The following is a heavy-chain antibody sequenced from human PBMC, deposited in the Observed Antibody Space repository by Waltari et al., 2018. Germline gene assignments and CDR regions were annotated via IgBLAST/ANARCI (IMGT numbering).Heavy chain of an antibody. J-gene: IGHJ5*02. Sequence: EVQLLESGGGLVQPGGSLRLSCAASGFTFSSYAMSWVRQAPGKGLEWVSASSGSGGSTYSADSVKGRFTISRDNSKNTLYLQMNSLRAEDTAVYYCAKDPDRRRLYHWFDPWGQVTLVTVSS. CDR1: GFTFSSYA. CDR3: AKDPDRRRLYHWFDP. CDR2: SSGSGGST. D-gene: IGHD6-25*01. V-gene: IGHV3-23*01.